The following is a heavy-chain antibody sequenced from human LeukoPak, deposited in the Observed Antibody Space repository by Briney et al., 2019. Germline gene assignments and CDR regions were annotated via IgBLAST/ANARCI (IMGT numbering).Heavy chain of an antibody. CDR3: AKSRDGYWYTFDY. V-gene: IGHV3-23*01. Sequence: QPGGSLRLSCAASGFTFSSYAMNWVRQAPGKGLEWVSVISSSGGNTYYTDSVKGRFTISRDNSKNTVFLEMNSLRAEDTALYYCAKSRDGYWYTFDYWGQGTPVTVSS. D-gene: IGHD5-24*01. CDR1: GFTFSSYA. CDR2: ISSSGGNT. J-gene: IGHJ4*01.